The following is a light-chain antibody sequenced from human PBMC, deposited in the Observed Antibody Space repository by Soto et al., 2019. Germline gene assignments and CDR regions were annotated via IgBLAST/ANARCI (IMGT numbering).Light chain of an antibody. CDR2: RTS. CDR1: QGIGDT. V-gene: IGKV3-15*01. CDR3: QQYNNWPRAT. Sequence: EVVLTQSPATLSVSPGEGVTLSCRASQGIGDTLAWYQQKPGQAPRLLMFRTSSRATGFPARFSGSGSGTEFNLTISSLQSEDFGVYYCQQYNNWPRATFGGGTKVEIK. J-gene: IGKJ4*01.